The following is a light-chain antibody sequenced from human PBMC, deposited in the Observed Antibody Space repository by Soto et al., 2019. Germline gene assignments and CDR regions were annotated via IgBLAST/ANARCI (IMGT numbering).Light chain of an antibody. V-gene: IGKV1D-16*01. CDR1: QGIGAR. CDR2: FAS. CDR3: QQYDSYWT. Sequence: DIQMTQSPSSVSASVGDRVTLTCRASQGIGARLAWYQQQPGKVPQLMIYFASTLGSGVPSRFSGSGSGTDFILTINTLQADDFATYYCQQYDSYWTFGQGTKVDI. J-gene: IGKJ1*01.